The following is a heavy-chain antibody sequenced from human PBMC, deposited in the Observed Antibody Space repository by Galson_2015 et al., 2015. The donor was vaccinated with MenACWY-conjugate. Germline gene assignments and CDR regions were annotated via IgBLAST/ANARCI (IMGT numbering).Heavy chain of an antibody. D-gene: IGHD2-8*01. CDR3: AQGGVFDL. CDR1: GFSLSTSGVG. J-gene: IGHJ3*01. CDR2: IYWDDEE. V-gene: IGHV2-5*02. Sequence: PALVKPTQTLTLTCTFAGFSLSTSGVGVGWIRQPPGKALEGLALIYWDDEERCSPSLKSRLTITKDTSKNQVFLTSTNRYTVATATYYCAQGGVFDLCVQGTLVTVSS.